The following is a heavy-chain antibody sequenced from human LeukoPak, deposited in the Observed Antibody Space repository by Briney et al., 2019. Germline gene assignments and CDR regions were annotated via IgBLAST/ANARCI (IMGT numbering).Heavy chain of an antibody. CDR2: LNSDGSTT. Sequence: PGGSLRLSCAASGFTFSNYWMHWVRQAPGKGLVWISRLNSDGSTTSYADSVKGRFTISRDNAKNTLYLQMNSLRAEDTAVYYCTRYSGSHYGFDYWGQGTLVTVSS. V-gene: IGHV3-74*01. J-gene: IGHJ4*02. D-gene: IGHD1-26*01. CDR3: TRYSGSHYGFDY. CDR1: GFTFSNYW.